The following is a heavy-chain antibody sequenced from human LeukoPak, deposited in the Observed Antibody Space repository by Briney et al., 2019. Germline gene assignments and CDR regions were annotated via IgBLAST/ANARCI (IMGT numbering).Heavy chain of an antibody. CDR1: GFTFSSRDW. CDR3: ARGAAAAGTDYYYYYMDV. Sequence: PGGSLRLSCVASGFTFSSRDWMTWVRQAPGKGLEWVANIKQDGSEKYYVDSVKGRFTISRDNAKNSLYLQMNSLRAEDTAVYYCARGAAAAGTDYYYYYMDVWGKGTTVTVSS. CDR2: IKQDGSEK. J-gene: IGHJ6*03. D-gene: IGHD6-13*01. V-gene: IGHV3-7*01.